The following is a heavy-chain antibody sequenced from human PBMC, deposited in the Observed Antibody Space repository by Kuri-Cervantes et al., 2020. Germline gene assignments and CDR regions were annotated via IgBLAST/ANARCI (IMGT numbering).Heavy chain of an antibody. J-gene: IGHJ4*02. Sequence: GSLRLSCTVSGGSISSYYWSWIRQPAGKGLEWIGRIYTSGSTNYNPSLKSRVTISVDKSKNQFSLKLSSVTAADTAVYYCAKVTDGVPVPLPPYCDSWGQGTLVTVSS. CDR3: AKVTDGVPVPLPPYCDS. D-gene: IGHD1-20*01. CDR2: IYTSGST. V-gene: IGHV4-4*07. CDR1: GGSISSYY.